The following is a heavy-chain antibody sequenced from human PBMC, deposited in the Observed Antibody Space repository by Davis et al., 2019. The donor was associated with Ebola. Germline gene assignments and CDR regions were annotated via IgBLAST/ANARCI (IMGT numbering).Heavy chain of an antibody. CDR2: IRYDGSNK. Sequence: GESLKISCAASGFTFSNAWMSWVRQAPGKGLEWVAFIRYDGSNKYYADSVKGRFTISRDNSKNTLYLQMNSLRAEDTAVYYCAKGRWELPPDTYYFDYWGQGTLVTVSS. CDR1: GFTFSNAW. CDR3: AKGRWELPPDTYYFDY. J-gene: IGHJ4*02. V-gene: IGHV3-30*02. D-gene: IGHD1-26*01.